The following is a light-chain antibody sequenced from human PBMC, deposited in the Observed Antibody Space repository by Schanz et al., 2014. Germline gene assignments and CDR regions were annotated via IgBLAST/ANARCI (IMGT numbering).Light chain of an antibody. CDR2: DVS. CDR1: SSDVGGYNY. V-gene: IGLV2-14*01. Sequence: QSVLTQPASVSGSPGQSITISCTGTSSDVGGYNYVSWYQQHPGKAPKLMIYDVSNRPSGVSNRFSGSKSGNTASLTISGLQAEDEALYYCSSHTIDFTVFGGGTKLTVL. J-gene: IGLJ2*01. CDR3: SSHTIDFTV.